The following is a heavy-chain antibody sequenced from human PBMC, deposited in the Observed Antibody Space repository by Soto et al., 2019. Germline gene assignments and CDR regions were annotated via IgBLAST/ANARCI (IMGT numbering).Heavy chain of an antibody. V-gene: IGHV4-59*01. CDR1: GGSISSYY. J-gene: IGHJ5*02. CDR2: IYYSGST. CDR3: AREQYYYDSSGYRNWFDP. D-gene: IGHD3-22*01. Sequence: SETLSLTXTVSGGSISSYYWSWIRQPPGKGLEWIGYIYYSGSTNYNPSLKSRVTISVDTSKNQFSLKLSSVTAADTAVYYCAREQYYYDSSGYRNWFDPWGQGTLVTVSS.